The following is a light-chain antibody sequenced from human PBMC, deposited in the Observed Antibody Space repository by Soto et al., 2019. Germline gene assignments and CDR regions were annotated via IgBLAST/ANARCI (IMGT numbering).Light chain of an antibody. J-gene: IGLJ3*02. CDR3: QSYDSSTLV. CDR2: EDD. V-gene: IGLV6-57*04. Sequence: NFMLTQPRSVSESPGKTVTISCTRDSGSFAGNSVQWYQQRPGSAPTTVIYEDDQRTSAVPERFSGSIASYSISASLTISGRKTADDADFYCQSYDSSTLVFGGWTKLT. CDR1: SGSFAGNS.